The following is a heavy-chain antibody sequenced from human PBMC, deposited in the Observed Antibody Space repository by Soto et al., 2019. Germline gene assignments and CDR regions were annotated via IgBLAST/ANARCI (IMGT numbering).Heavy chain of an antibody. CDR1: GGTFSSYA. CDR3: ARVPRIAAAGPHDY. D-gene: IGHD6-13*01. Sequence: SVKVSCKASGGTFSSYAISWVRQAPGQGLEWMGGIIPIFGTANYAQKFQGRVTITADESTSTAYMELSSLRSEDTAVYYCARVPRIAAAGPHDYWGQGTLVTVS. V-gene: IGHV1-69*13. CDR2: IIPIFGTA. J-gene: IGHJ4*02.